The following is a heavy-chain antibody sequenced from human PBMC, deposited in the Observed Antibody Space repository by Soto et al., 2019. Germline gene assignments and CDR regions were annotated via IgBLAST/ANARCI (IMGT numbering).Heavy chain of an antibody. Sequence: HVELVQSGADVKKPGASVTISCKASGYTFTDYALHWVRQAPGQRLEWMGWMNAGVGNTLYSQKFQGRITITRDTSASTAYMELNSLKSEDTAIFYCARDTGYTFGSLNYWGPGTLVTVSS. J-gene: IGHJ4*02. CDR1: GYTFTDYA. V-gene: IGHV1-3*01. CDR2: MNAGVGNT. CDR3: ARDTGYTFGSLNY. D-gene: IGHD5-18*01.